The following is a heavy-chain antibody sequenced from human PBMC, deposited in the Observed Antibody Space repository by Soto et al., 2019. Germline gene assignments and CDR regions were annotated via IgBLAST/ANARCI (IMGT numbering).Heavy chain of an antibody. CDR3: ARYLAGIGQKWLAP. J-gene: IGHJ5*02. CDR2: VDSSGTYT. V-gene: IGHV3-64*02. D-gene: IGHD3-3*02. CDR1: GFTVGGFV. Sequence: GGSLRLSCAASGFTVGGFVMYWFRKAPGKGLEFVSAVDSSGTYTYYEDSVKGRFTISRDNSKNTLYLQMGSLRIEDMAVYYCARYLAGIGQKWLAPWGQGTLVTVSS.